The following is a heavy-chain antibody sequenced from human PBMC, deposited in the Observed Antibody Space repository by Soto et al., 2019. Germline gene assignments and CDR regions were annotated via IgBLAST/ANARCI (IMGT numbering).Heavy chain of an antibody. J-gene: IGHJ5*02. CDR1: GFIYSNCG. D-gene: IGHD3-22*01. CDR3: AEDQLPRGSSANWCDP. V-gene: IGHV3-30*18. CDR2: ISYSGTNK. Sequence: GGSLRLYCAASGFIYSNCGMHWVRQAPGAGLEWVALISYSGTNKYYAESVKGRFTISRDNSKNTLFLQVTSRRGEATAVYYWAEDQLPRGSSANWCDPCRQETLVTIAS.